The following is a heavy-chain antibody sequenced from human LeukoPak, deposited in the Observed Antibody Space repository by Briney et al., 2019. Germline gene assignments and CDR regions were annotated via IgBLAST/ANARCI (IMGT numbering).Heavy chain of an antibody. J-gene: IGHJ5*01. D-gene: IGHD2-2*01. CDR3: ARDDCSSISCYHNWFDS. CDR1: GFTSSSYW. Sequence: GGSLRLSCAASGFTSSSYWMSWVRQAPGKGLEWVANIKQDGSEKYYVDSVKGRFTISRDNAKNSLYLQMNSLRAEDTAVYYCARDDCSSISCYHNWFDSWGQGTLVTVSS. CDR2: IKQDGSEK. V-gene: IGHV3-7*01.